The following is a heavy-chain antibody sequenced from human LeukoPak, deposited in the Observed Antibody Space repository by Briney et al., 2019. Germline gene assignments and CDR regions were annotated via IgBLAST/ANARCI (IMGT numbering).Heavy chain of an antibody. D-gene: IGHD2-21*01. CDR3: AKPEIGAFDI. J-gene: IGHJ3*02. V-gene: IGHV3-74*01. Sequence: GGSLRLSCAASGFTFSSYWMHWVRQAPGKGLVWVSRISKDGSSTYYADSVKGRFTISRDNSKNTLYLQMNSLRAEDTAVYYCAKPEIGAFDIWGQGTMVTVSS. CDR2: ISKDGSST. CDR1: GFTFSSYW.